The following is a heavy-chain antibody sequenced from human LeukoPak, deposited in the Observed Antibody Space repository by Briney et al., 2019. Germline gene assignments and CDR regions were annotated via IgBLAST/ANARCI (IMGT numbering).Heavy chain of an antibody. CDR2: ISSSSSTI. D-gene: IGHD5-24*01. J-gene: IGHJ4*02. CDR3: ARASFQRWLQLGGD. CDR1: GFSFRTYS. V-gene: IGHV3-48*02. Sequence: GGSLRLSCTASGFSFRTYSMNWVRQAPGKGLEWVLYISSSSSTIYYADSVKGRFTISRDNAKNSLYLQMNSLRDEDTAVYYCARASFQRWLQLGGDWGQGALVTVSS.